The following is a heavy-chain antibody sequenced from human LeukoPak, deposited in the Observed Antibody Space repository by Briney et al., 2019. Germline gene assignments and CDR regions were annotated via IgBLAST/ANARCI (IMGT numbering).Heavy chain of an antibody. J-gene: IGHJ4*02. V-gene: IGHV3-23*01. D-gene: IGHD5-24*01. CDR3: AKAYGYNYLFDY. CDR1: GFTFSSNS. CDR2: ISGSGDST. Sequence: PGGSLRLSCAASGFTFSSNSMTWVRQTPGKGLEWVSGISGSGDSTYYADSVKGRFTISRDNSKNTLYLQMNSLRAEDTAVYYCAKAYGYNYLFDYWGQGTLVTVSS.